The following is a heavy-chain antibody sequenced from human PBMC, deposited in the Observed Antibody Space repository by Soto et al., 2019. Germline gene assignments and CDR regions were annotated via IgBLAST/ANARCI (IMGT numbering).Heavy chain of an antibody. D-gene: IGHD2-21*02. Sequence: SETLSLTCAVYGGSLSGNYWGWIRQPPGKGLEWIGETHHSGSTAYNPSLKSRVTISVDTSRNQFSLKLNSVTAADTAVYYCARTTAAIHLNYWSQGTLVTVSS. CDR1: GGSLSGNY. V-gene: IGHV4-34*01. CDR3: ARTTAAIHLNY. J-gene: IGHJ4*02. CDR2: THHSGST.